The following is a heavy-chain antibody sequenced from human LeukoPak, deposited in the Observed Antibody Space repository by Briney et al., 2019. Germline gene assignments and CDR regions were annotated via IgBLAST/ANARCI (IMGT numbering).Heavy chain of an antibody. V-gene: IGHV3-21*01. J-gene: IGHJ6*02. Sequence: PGGSLRLSCAASGFTFSSYSMNWVRQAPGKGLEWVSSISSSSSYIYYADSVKGRFTISRENAKNSLYLQMNSLRAEDTAVYYCAKDGPHYYGSGSFYNNYYGMDVWGQGTTVTVSS. CDR3: AKDGPHYYGSGSFYNNYYGMDV. D-gene: IGHD3-10*01. CDR1: GFTFSSYS. CDR2: ISSSSSYI.